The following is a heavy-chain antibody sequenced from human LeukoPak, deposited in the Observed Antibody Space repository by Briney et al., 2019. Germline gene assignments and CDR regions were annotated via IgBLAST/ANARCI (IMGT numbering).Heavy chain of an antibody. CDR3: AKSSGWSPHYYGMDV. CDR1: GFTFSKYG. D-gene: IGHD6-19*01. J-gene: IGHJ6*02. Sequence: GGSLRLSCAASGFTFSKYGMHWVRQAPGKGLEWVSGISGSGSSTYYADSVKGRFTISRDNSKNTLYLQMNSLRAEDTAVYYCAKSSGWSPHYYGMDVWGQGTTVTVSS. V-gene: IGHV3-23*01. CDR2: ISGSGSST.